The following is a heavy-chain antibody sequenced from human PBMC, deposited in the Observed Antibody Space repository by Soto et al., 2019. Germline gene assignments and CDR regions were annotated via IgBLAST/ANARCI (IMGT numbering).Heavy chain of an antibody. V-gene: IGHV3-72*01. D-gene: IGHD2-2*01. CDR3: ARAKPGYCSSTSCYSYYFDY. J-gene: IGHJ4*02. Sequence: GGSLRLSCAASGFTFSDHYMDWVRQAPGKGLEWVGRSRNKANSYTTEYAASVKGRFTISRDDSKTSLYLQMNSLKTEDTAVYYCARAKPGYCSSTSCYSYYFDYWGQGTLVTVSS. CDR1: GFTFSDHY. CDR2: SRNKANSYTT.